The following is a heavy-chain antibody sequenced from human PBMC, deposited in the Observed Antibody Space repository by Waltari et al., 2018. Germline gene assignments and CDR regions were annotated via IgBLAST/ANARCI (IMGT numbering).Heavy chain of an antibody. Sequence: QVQLQESGPGFVQPSQTLSLTCPVSGGSISSGSYYWSWIRQPPGKGLEWIGYIYTSGSTNYNPSLKSRVTISVDTSKNQFSLKLSSVTAADTAVYYCARDTTYDFWSGYTDAFDIWGQGTMVTVSS. D-gene: IGHD3-3*01. CDR2: IYTSGST. CDR3: ARDTTYDFWSGYTDAFDI. CDR1: GGSISSGSYY. V-gene: IGHV4-61*09. J-gene: IGHJ3*02.